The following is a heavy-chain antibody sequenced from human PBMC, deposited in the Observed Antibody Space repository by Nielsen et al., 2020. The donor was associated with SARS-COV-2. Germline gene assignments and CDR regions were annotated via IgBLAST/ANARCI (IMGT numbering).Heavy chain of an antibody. D-gene: IGHD3-9*01. CDR2: ISSSSSYI. Sequence: GESLKISCAASGFTFSSYSMNWVRQAPGKGLEWVSSISSSSSYIYYADSVKGRFTISRDNAKNSLYLQMNSLRAEDTAVYYCANLQTYDILTGYYTPGYFQHWGQGTLVTVSS. J-gene: IGHJ1*01. CDR1: GFTFSSYS. V-gene: IGHV3-21*04. CDR3: ANLQTYDILTGYYTPGYFQH.